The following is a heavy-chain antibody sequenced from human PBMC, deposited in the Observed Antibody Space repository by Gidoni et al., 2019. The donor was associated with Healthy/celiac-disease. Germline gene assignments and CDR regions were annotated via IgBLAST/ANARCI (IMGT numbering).Heavy chain of an antibody. D-gene: IGHD2-21*02. J-gene: IGHJ4*02. CDR2: ISGSGGST. V-gene: IGHV3-23*01. CDR1: GFTFSSYA. Sequence: EVQLLESGGGLVQPGGSLRLSCAASGFTFSSYAMSWVRQAPGKGLEWVSAISGSGGSTYYADSVKGRFTISRDNSKNTLYLQMNSLRAEDTAVYYCAKSIKREYCGGDCGVYYFDYWGQGTLVTVSS. CDR3: AKSIKREYCGGDCGVYYFDY.